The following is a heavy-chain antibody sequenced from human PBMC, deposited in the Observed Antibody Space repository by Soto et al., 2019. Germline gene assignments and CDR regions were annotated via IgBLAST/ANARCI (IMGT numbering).Heavy chain of an antibody. V-gene: IGHV3-23*01. D-gene: IGHD6-13*01. J-gene: IGHJ4*02. CDR1: GFTFTNYA. Sequence: EVQLLESGGGFVQPGGSLRLSCAASGFTFTNYALSWVRQAPGKGLEWVSTIGGGSGSRSYADSVKGRFSISRENSKNTLYLQMSSLRAEDTALYYCATRMYSTSWYYFVSWGQGTLVTVSS. CDR3: ATRMYSTSWYYFVS. CDR2: IGGGSGSR.